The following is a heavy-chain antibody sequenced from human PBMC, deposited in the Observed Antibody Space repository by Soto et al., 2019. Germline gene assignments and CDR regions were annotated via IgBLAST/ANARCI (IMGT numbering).Heavy chain of an antibody. J-gene: IGHJ4*02. V-gene: IGHV1-18*01. CDR2: ISVYHGNT. Sequence: QVQLVQSGAEVKKPGASVTVSCQASGFTFNTYVITWVRQAPGQGLEWLGWISVYHGNTNYAQKVQGRVTMTTATSTSTAYMELRSLRSDDTAVYYCARGGSGSYRMFDYWGQGTMVSVSS. CDR1: GFTFNTYV. D-gene: IGHD1-26*01. CDR3: ARGGSGSYRMFDY.